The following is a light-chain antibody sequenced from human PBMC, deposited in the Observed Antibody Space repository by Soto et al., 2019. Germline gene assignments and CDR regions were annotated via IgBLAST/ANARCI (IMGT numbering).Light chain of an antibody. J-gene: IGKJ5*01. V-gene: IGKV3-20*01. Sequence: VLTQSPGTLSLSPGERATVSCRASQSVTSDFLAWYQQKPGQAPRLLIYGVSKRAAGIPDRFSGSGWGTDFILPISRLEPEDFAFYYCHDYGNSPITFGQGTRPETK. CDR2: GVS. CDR1: QSVTSDF. CDR3: HDYGNSPIT.